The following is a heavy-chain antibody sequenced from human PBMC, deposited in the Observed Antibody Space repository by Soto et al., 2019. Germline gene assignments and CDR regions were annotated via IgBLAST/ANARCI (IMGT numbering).Heavy chain of an antibody. CDR3: AKDLVNTSSWPAD. CDR2: ISYDGSHK. CDR1: GFNFSTYG. V-gene: IGHV3-30*18. J-gene: IGHJ4*02. Sequence: HVQLVESGGGVLQRGRSLRLSCTVSGFNFSTYGMHWVRQAPGKGLEWVAVISYDGSHKAFADSVKGRIAISRDNSKNTLFLQMNSLREEDTAVYYCAKDLVNTSSWPADWGQGTLVTVSS. D-gene: IGHD6-19*01.